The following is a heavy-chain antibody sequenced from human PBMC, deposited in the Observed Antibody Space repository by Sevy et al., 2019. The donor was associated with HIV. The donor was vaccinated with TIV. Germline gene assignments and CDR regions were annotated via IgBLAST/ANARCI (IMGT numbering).Heavy chain of an antibody. J-gene: IGHJ4*02. D-gene: IGHD2-15*01. CDR3: ARGGDIVVPGIDY. CDR2: ISAYNGNT. V-gene: IGHV1-18*01. Sequence: ASVKVSCKASGYTFTSYGISWVRQAPGQGLEWMGWISAYNGNTNYAQKLQGRVTMTTDTSTSTAYKELRSLRSDDTAGYYCARGGDIVVPGIDYWGQGTLVTVST. CDR1: GYTFTSYG.